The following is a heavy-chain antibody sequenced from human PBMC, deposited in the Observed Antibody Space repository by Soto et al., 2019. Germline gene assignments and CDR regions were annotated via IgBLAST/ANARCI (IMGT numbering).Heavy chain of an antibody. CDR2: IKSKTDGGTT. CDR3: TTATTVTTNLDYYYYGMDV. J-gene: IGHJ6*02. CDR1: GFTFSNAL. Sequence: GGSLRLSCAASGFTFSNALMNWVRQAPGKGLEWVGRIKSKTDGGTTDYAAPVKGRFTISRDDSKNTLYLQMNSLKTEDTAVYYCTTATTVTTNLDYYYYGMDVWGQGTTVTVSS. V-gene: IGHV3-15*07. D-gene: IGHD4-17*01.